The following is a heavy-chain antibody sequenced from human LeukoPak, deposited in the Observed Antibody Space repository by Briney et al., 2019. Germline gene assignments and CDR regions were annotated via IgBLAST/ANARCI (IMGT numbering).Heavy chain of an antibody. CDR2: SNPNSGGT. CDR1: VYTFTGYY. D-gene: IGHD3-9*01. CDR3: ARAHYDILTGYYNVPYFDY. Sequence: ASVKVSCKASVYTFTGYYMHWVRQAPGQGLEWMGWSNPNSGGTNYAQKFQGRVTMTRDTSISTAYMELSRLRSDDTAVYYCARAHYDILTGYYNVPYFDYWGQGTLVTVSS. J-gene: IGHJ4*02. V-gene: IGHV1-2*02.